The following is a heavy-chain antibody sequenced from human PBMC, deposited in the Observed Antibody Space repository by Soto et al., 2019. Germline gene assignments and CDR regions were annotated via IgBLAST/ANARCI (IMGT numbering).Heavy chain of an antibody. J-gene: IGHJ6*02. V-gene: IGHV1-18*01. D-gene: IGHD6-13*01. CDR1: GYTFTSYG. CDR3: ARRVASSSGSYYYYYGMDV. Sequence: ASVKVSCKASGYTFTSYGISWVRQAPGQGLEWMGWISAYNGNTNYAQKLQGRVTMTTDTSTSTAYMELRSLRSDDTAVYYCARRVASSSGSYYYYYGMDVWGQGTTVTVSS. CDR2: ISAYNGNT.